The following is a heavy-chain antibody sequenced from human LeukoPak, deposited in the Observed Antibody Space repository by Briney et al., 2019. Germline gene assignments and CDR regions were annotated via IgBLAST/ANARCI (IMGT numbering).Heavy chain of an antibody. Sequence: GGSLRLSCAASGFTFSIYEMNWVRQAPGKGLEWVSAISGSGGSTYYADSVKGRFTISRDNSKNTLYLQMNSLRAEDTAVYYCAKGDYDSSGYPDYWGQGTLVTVSS. V-gene: IGHV3-23*01. CDR2: ISGSGGST. CDR1: GFTFSIYE. D-gene: IGHD3-22*01. J-gene: IGHJ4*02. CDR3: AKGDYDSSGYPDY.